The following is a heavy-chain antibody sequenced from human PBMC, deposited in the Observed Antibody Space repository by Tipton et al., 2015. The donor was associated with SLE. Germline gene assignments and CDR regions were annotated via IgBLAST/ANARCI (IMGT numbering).Heavy chain of an antibody. CDR2: IYYSGST. CDR1: GGSISSGGYY. CDR3: ARQKVAARPFDY. Sequence: TLSLTCTVSGGSISSGGYYWSWIRQHPGKGLEWIGYIYYSGSTYYNPSLKSRVTISVDTSKNQVSLKLNSVTAADTAVYYCARQKVAARPFDYWGQGTLVTVSS. J-gene: IGHJ4*02. V-gene: IGHV4-31*03. D-gene: IGHD2-15*01.